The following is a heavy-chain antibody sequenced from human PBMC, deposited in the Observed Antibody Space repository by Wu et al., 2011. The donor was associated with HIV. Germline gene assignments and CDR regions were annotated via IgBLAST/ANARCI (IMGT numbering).Heavy chain of an antibody. CDR3: ARDDSSGWPEGFDY. V-gene: IGHV1-46*01. CDR1: GYSFTSYY. J-gene: IGHJ4*02. Sequence: QVQLVQSGAEVKKPGASVKVSCKASGYSFTSYYMHWVRQAPGQGPEWMGIINPSGGSTNYAQRFQGRVTLTRDTSTSTAYMELRSLRSDDTAVYYCARDDSSGWPEGFDYWGQGTLVTVSS. CDR2: INPSGGST. D-gene: IGHD6-19*01.